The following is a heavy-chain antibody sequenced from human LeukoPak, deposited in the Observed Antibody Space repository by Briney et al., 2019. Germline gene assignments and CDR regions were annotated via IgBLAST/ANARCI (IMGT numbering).Heavy chain of an antibody. Sequence: QAGGSLRLSCAASGFTFSSYEMNWVRQAPGKGLEGVSYISSSGSTIYYADSVKGRFTISRDNAKNSLYLQMNSLRAEDTGVYYCARDLRVGAINFDYWGQGTLVTVSS. V-gene: IGHV3-48*03. CDR1: GFTFSSYE. J-gene: IGHJ4*02. CDR3: ARDLRVGAINFDY. D-gene: IGHD1-26*01. CDR2: ISSSGSTI.